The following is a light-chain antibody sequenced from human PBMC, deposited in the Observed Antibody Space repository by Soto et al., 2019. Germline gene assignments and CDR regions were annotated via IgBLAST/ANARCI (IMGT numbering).Light chain of an antibody. J-gene: IGKJ4*01. Sequence: EVVMTQSPATLSVSPGERVTFSCRASQSVTTNLAWYQHKPGQSPRLLISGASTGASGIPPRFSGSGSGTEFTLAIDRLQSADFAVYYCQQYDRWPVTFGGGTKVEIK. CDR1: QSVTTN. V-gene: IGKV3-15*01. CDR3: QQYDRWPVT. CDR2: GAS.